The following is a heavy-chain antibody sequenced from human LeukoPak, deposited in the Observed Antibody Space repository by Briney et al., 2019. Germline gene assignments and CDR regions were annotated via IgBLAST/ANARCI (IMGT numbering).Heavy chain of an antibody. CDR3: ARDIERAATHDFDY. V-gene: IGHV1-2*02. Sequence: ASVKVSCKASGYTFTGYYMHWVRQAPGQGLEWMGWINPNSGGTNYAQKFQGRVTMTRDTSISTAYMALSRLRSDDTAVYYCARDIERAATHDFDYWGQGTLVTVSS. J-gene: IGHJ4*02. CDR2: INPNSGGT. D-gene: IGHD2-2*01. CDR1: GYTFTGYY.